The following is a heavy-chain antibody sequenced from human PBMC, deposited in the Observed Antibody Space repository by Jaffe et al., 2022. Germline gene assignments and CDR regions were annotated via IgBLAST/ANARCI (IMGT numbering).Heavy chain of an antibody. V-gene: IGHV3-7*01. D-gene: IGHD3-9*01. Sequence: EVQLVESGGGLVQPGGSLRLSCAVSGFTCSNFWMNWVRQAPGKGLEWVATIENDGTTKLYSDSLKGRFTISRDNAMNSVSLQMNSLRAEDTAVYFCARRGHDCGTGYCPHGAFDIWGQGAMVTVSS. CDR2: IENDGTTK. CDR1: GFTCSNFW. CDR3: ARRGHDCGTGYCPHGAFDI. J-gene: IGHJ3*02.